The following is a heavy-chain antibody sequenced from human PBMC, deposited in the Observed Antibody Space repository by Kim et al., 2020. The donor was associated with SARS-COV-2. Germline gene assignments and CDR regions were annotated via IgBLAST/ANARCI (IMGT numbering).Heavy chain of an antibody. D-gene: IGHD6-13*01. CDR1: GGSFSGYY. Sequence: SETLSLTCAVYGGSFSGYYWSWIRQPPGKGLEWIGEINHSGSTNYNPSLKSRVTISVDTSKNQFSLKLRSVTAADTAVYYCARGVSSSWYYYYGMDVWG. CDR2: INHSGST. CDR3: ARGVSSSWYYYYGMDV. V-gene: IGHV4-34*01. J-gene: IGHJ6*02.